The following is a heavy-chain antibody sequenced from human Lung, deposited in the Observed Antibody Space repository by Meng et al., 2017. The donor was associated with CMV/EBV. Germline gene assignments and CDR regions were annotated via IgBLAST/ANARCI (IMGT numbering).Heavy chain of an antibody. CDR3: ARALLGYCSSTSCSDVRYFDY. V-gene: IGHV3-48*04. J-gene: IGHJ4*02. D-gene: IGHD2-2*01. CDR2: ISSSSSTI. CDR1: GFTFSSYS. Sequence: GESLKISCAASGFTFSSYSMNWVRQAPGKGLEWVSYISSSSSTIYYADSVKGRFTISRDNAKNSLYLQMNSLRAEDTAVYYCARALLGYCSSTSCSDVRYFDYWGQGTLVTFSS.